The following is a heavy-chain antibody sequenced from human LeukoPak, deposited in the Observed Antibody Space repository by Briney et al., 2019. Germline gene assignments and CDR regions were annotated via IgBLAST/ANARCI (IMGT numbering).Heavy chain of an antibody. Sequence: PSETLSLTCGLSMVSISGTNWLSWVRPPPGQGLEWIGEISLSGLTNYNPSLKSRVTMSRDKSKNHLSLNRYPVPVITANVYYCLRESGAFSPFGYWGQGTLVTVSS. CDR3: LRESGAFSPFGY. V-gene: IGHV4-4*02. D-gene: IGHD1-26*01. CDR2: ISLSGLT. CDR1: MVSISGTNW. J-gene: IGHJ4*02.